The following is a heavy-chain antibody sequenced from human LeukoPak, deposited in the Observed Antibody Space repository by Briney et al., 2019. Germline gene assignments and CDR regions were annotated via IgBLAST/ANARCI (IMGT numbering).Heavy chain of an antibody. CDR2: ISFGGHET. CDR1: GFTFSRYA. D-gene: IGHD3-10*01. CDR3: ARAGRGLGYYFDY. Sequence: LGGSLRLSCAASGFTFSRYALHWVRQAPGKGLEWVAVISFGGHETYYADSVRGRFTISRDYSKNTLYLQMNNLGADDTAVYYCARAGRGLGYYFDYWGQGALVTVSS. J-gene: IGHJ4*02. V-gene: IGHV3-30*04.